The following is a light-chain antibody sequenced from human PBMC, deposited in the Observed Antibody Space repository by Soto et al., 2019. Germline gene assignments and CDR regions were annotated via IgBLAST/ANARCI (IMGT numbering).Light chain of an antibody. J-gene: IGKJ1*01. CDR2: GAS. V-gene: IGKV3-15*01. CDR3: QPYHTWHTWS. CDR1: QSVSSN. Sequence: EIVMTQSPATLSVSPGERATLSCRASQSVSSNLAWYQQKPGQAPRLLIYGASTRATGVPVRFSGSGSGTEFTLTISSLQSADFAVYSCQPYHTWHTWSFCPGTKVDI.